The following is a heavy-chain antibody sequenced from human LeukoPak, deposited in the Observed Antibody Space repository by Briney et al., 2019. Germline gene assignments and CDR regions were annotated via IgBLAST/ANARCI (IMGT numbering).Heavy chain of an antibody. CDR2: ITPNSGGT. V-gene: IGHV1-2*02. J-gene: IGHJ5*02. Sequence: VASVKVSCKASGYTFTAYYMHWVRLAPGQGLEWMGWITPNSGGTKYAQRFQGRVTMTRDTSISTAYMELSGLRSDDTAVYYCARGFRLSAIEDWFDPWGQGTLVTVSS. CDR1: GYTFTAYY. CDR3: ARGFRLSAIEDWFDP. D-gene: IGHD2-2*02.